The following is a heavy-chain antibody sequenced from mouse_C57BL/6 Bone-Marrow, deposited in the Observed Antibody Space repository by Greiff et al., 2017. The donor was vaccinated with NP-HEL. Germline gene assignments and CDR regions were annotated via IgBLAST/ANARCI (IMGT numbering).Heavy chain of an antibody. CDR2: IDPSDSYT. Sequence: QVQLQQPGAELVKPGASVKLSCKASGYTFTSYWMPWVKQRPGQGLEWIGEIDPSDSYTNYNQKFKGKATLTVDTSSSTAYMQLSSLTSEDSAVYYCARRDYYGSSYWYFDVWGTGTTVTVSS. J-gene: IGHJ1*03. V-gene: IGHV1-50*01. CDR3: ARRDYYGSSYWYFDV. D-gene: IGHD1-1*01. CDR1: GYTFTSYW.